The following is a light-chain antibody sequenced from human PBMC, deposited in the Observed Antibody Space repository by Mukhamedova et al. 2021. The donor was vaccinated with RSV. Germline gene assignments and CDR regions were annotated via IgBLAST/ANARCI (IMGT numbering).Light chain of an antibody. CDR3: LQHGSYPLT. J-gene: IGKJ4*01. Sequence: WYQRRVHGKAPKRLIYAASSLQSGVPSRFSGSGSGTEYTHTISSLQPEDFATYYCLQHGSYPLTFGGGNKVEIK. CDR2: AAS. V-gene: IGKV1-17*01.